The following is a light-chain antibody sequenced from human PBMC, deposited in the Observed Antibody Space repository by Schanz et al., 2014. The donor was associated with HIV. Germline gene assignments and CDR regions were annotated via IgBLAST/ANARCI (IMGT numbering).Light chain of an antibody. CDR2: DGS. J-gene: IGLJ3*02. V-gene: IGLV2-14*03. CDR3: SSYTSRSTLG. Sequence: QSALTQPASVSGSPGQSITISCTGVSSDVRAFNYVSWYQQHPGNVPKLIIYDGSHRPSGVSNRFSGSQSDSTASLIISGLQAEDEADYYCSSYTSRSTLGFGGGTQLTVL. CDR1: SSDVRAFNY.